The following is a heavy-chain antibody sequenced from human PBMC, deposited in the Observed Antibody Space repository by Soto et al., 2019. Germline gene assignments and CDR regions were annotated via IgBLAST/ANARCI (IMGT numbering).Heavy chain of an antibody. CDR2: ISNDGDEQ. V-gene: IGHV3-30*18. CDR1: GFTFSTSV. Sequence: QVQLVESGGGVVQPGRSLRLSCVASGFTFSTSVMHWVRQPPGKGLEWVALISNDGDEQSYGDSVVGRFSISRDNSKNTLYLQMSSLRAEDTAVYFCAKARVRIAGADSFDHWGQGHLVTVSS. D-gene: IGHD1-26*01. J-gene: IGHJ4*02. CDR3: AKARVRIAGADSFDH.